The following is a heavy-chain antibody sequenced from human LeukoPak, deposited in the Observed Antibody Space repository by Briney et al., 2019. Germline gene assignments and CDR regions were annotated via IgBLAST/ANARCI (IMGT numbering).Heavy chain of an antibody. CDR1: GFNFNSFA. CDR2: IQYDGSDE. Sequence: PGGSLRLSCAASGFNFNSFAMHWARQAPGKGLEWLAFIQYDGSDEHYADSVKGRFTISRDNSKNTLYLQMNGLRGDDTAVYYCVKDHPVLHYWGQGTLVTVPS. CDR3: VKDHPVLHY. D-gene: IGHD2-8*01. J-gene: IGHJ4*02. V-gene: IGHV3-30*02.